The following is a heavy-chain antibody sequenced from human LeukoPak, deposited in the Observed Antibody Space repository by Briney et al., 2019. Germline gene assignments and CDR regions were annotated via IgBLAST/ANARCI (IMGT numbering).Heavy chain of an antibody. Sequence: PGGSLRLSCAVSRITFRNAWMSWVRQAPGKGLEWVARIRSKTEGETKEYAASVKGRFTISRDDSRSRLYLQMNSLKTEDTAVYYCATGVVTGTSRWGQGTLVTVSS. V-gene: IGHV3-15*01. J-gene: IGHJ4*02. CDR3: ATGVVTGTSR. D-gene: IGHD1-1*01. CDR2: IRSKTEGETK. CDR1: RITFRNAW.